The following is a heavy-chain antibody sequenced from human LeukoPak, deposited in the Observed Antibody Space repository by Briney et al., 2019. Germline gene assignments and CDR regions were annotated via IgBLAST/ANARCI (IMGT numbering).Heavy chain of an antibody. J-gene: IGHJ4*02. CDR1: GYTFTSYG. Sequence: GASVKVSCKASGYTFTSYGISWVRQAPGQGLEWMGWISAYNGNTNYAQKLQGRVTMTTDTSTSTAYMELRSLRSDDTAVYYCARVPYYYDSSGYAGGYWGQGPLVTVSS. V-gene: IGHV1-18*01. D-gene: IGHD3-22*01. CDR3: ARVPYYYDSSGYAGGY. CDR2: ISAYNGNT.